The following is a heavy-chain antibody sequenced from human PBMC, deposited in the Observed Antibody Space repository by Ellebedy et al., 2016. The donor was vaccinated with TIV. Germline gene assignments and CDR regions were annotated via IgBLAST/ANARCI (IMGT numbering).Heavy chain of an antibody. CDR2: IYYSGST. V-gene: IGHV4-31*03. J-gene: IGHJ2*01. CDR1: GGSISSGGYY. D-gene: IGHD1-14*01. Sequence: MPSETLSLTCTVSGGSISSGGYYWSSIRQHPGKGLEWIGYIYYSGSTYYNPSLKSRVTISVDTSKNQFSLKLSSVTAADTAVYYCASKDHGYWYFDLWGRGTLVTVSS. CDR3: ASKDHGYWYFDL.